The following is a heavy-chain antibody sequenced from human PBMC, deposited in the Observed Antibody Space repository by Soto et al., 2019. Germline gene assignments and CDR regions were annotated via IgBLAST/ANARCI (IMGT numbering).Heavy chain of an antibody. V-gene: IGHV3-30*18. J-gene: IGHJ6*02. CDR3: AKDSSSWYLRYGMDV. Sequence: GGSLRLSCAASGFTFSSYGMHWVRQAPGKGLEWVAVISYDGSNKYYADSVKGRFTISRDNSKNTLYLQMNSLRAEDTAVYYCAKDSSSWYLRYGMDVWGQGTTVTVSS. CDR2: ISYDGSNK. D-gene: IGHD6-13*01. CDR1: GFTFSSYG.